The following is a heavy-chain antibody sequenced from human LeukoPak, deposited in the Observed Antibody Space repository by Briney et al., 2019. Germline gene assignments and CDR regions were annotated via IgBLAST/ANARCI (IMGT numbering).Heavy chain of an antibody. CDR2: INPNSGVT. J-gene: IGHJ4*02. CDR1: GYIFTSYF. CDR3: ARDPGANYYDN. V-gene: IGHV1-2*02. D-gene: IGHD7-27*01. Sequence: ASVKVSCKSSGYIFTSYFIHWVRQAPAQGLEWMGWINPNSGVTNYARKFQGGVTMTSDTAINTSYMDLRRLTSDDTAVYYCARDPGANYYDNWGQGTLVTVSS.